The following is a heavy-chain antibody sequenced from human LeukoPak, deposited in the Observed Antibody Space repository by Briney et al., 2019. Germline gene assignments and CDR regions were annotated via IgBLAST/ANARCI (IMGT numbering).Heavy chain of an antibody. Sequence: PSETLSLTCTVSGYSLSSCYYWGLIRPPPGKGLEWIGIIYHSGSTYYNPSLKSRVTISVDTSKNQFTLKLSSVTAADTAVYYCARVWEYYDFRSGSERDDGFDIWGQGTMVTVSS. D-gene: IGHD3-3*01. J-gene: IGHJ3*02. CDR2: IYHSGST. CDR1: GYSLSSCYY. CDR3: ARVWEYYDFRSGSERDDGFDI. V-gene: IGHV4-38-2*02.